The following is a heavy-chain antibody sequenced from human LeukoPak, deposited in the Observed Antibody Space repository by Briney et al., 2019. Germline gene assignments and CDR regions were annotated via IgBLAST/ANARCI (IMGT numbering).Heavy chain of an antibody. CDR2: GHYSGST. Sequence: PSETLSLTCTVSGGSISSNYWSWIRQPPGKGLEWIGFGHYSGSTNYNPSLKSRVTISVDTSKNQFSLKLSSVTAADTAVYYCARDLGVRMDVWGQRTTVTVSS. CDR1: GGSISSNY. J-gene: IGHJ6*02. V-gene: IGHV4-59*01. D-gene: IGHD2-8*01. CDR3: ARDLGVRMDV.